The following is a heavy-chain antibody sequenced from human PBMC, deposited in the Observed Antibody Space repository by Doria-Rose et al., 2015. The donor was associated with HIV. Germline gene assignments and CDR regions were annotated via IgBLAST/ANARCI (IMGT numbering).Heavy chain of an antibody. V-gene: IGHV2-26*01. Sequence: QITLKESGPVLVKPTETLTLTCTVSGVSLSSPGVGVSWIRQPPGKALEWLANIFSDDERSYKTSLKSGLTISRGTSKSQVVLTMTDMDPVDTATYYCARIKSSRWYHKYYFDFWGQGALVIVSA. CDR3: ARIKSSRWYHKYYFDF. D-gene: IGHD6-13*01. CDR1: GVSLSSPGVG. J-gene: IGHJ4*02. CDR2: IFSDDER.